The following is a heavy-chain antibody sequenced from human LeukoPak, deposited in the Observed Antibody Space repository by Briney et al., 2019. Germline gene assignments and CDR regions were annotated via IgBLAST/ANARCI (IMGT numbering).Heavy chain of an antibody. Sequence: GSVRLSCTASKFTFSTYNMNWVGQAPGKGLEWVSYISSESRTIYYADSVKGRFTISRDNAKNSLFLQMNSLRAEDTAVYYCAKDQVPFDSRYGMDVWVQGTTATV. D-gene: IGHD3-22*01. CDR3: AKDQVPFDSRYGMDV. J-gene: IGHJ6*02. V-gene: IGHV3-48*01. CDR1: KFTFSTYN. CDR2: ISSESRTI.